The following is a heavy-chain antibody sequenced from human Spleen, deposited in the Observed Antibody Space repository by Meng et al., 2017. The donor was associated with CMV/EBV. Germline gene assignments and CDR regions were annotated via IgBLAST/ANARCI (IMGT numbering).Heavy chain of an antibody. V-gene: IGHV1-2*02. Sequence: FAGHYVHWVRQATGQGLEWMGWINPHSGGTNFAQKFQGRVTMTRDTSISMVYMELRSLKSDDSAVYYCATTGAYYDFWSGYHPFNSWGQGTLVTVSS. J-gene: IGHJ5*02. CDR1: FAGHY. CDR2: INPHSGGT. CDR3: ATTGAYYDFWSGYHPFNS. D-gene: IGHD3-3*01.